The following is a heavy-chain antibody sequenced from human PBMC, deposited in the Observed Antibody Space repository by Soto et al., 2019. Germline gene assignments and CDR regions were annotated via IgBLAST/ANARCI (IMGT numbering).Heavy chain of an antibody. CDR1: GFTFSSYS. V-gene: IGHV3-48*01. CDR3: ASWGSGSYLYYFDY. Sequence: EVQLVESGGGLVQPGGSLRLSCAASGFTFSSYSMNWVRQAPGKGLEWVSYISSSSSTIYYADSVKGRFTISRDNAKNSLYLQMNSLRAEDTAMYYCASWGSGSYLYYFDYWGQGTLVTVSS. J-gene: IGHJ4*02. D-gene: IGHD3-10*01. CDR2: ISSSSSTI.